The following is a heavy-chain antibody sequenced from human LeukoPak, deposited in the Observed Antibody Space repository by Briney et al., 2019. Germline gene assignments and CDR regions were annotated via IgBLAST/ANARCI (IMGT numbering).Heavy chain of an antibody. Sequence: GASVKVSCKASGGSFSSYPISWVRQAPGQGLEWMGGIIPIFGTANYAQKFQGRVTITADESTSTAYMELSSLRSEDTAVYYCARANHYYDSSGYYSIDYWGQGTLVTVSS. D-gene: IGHD3-22*01. CDR3: ARANHYYDSSGYYSIDY. J-gene: IGHJ4*02. CDR2: IIPIFGTA. V-gene: IGHV1-69*13. CDR1: GGSFSSYP.